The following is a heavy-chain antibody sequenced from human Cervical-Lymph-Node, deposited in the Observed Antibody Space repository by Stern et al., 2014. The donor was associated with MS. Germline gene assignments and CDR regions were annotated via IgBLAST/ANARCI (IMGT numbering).Heavy chain of an antibody. CDR2: INPSGGST. CDR1: GYTISSYY. CDR3: AREVAGHRLGMMDV. J-gene: IGHJ6*02. Sequence: DQLVESGAEVKTPGASVKLSCKASGYTISSYYMHWVRQAPGQGLEWMAIINPSGGSTSYAQNFQGRVTVTRDTSTSTVYMELSSLRSEDTAVYYCAREVAGHRLGMMDVWGQGTSVTVSS. D-gene: IGHD6-19*01. V-gene: IGHV1-46*01.